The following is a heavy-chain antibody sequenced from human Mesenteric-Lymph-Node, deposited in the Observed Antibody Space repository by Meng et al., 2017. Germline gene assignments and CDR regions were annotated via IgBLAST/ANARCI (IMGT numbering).Heavy chain of an antibody. D-gene: IGHD3-10*01. Sequence: VQWVEFGGGVFQPGGSLRLYCAASGFTLRSYWMHWARQAPGKGMVWVSRINSDGSSTSYADSVKGRFTISRDNAKNTLYLQMNSLRAEDTAVYYCASGYGSGSCFDYWGQGTLVTVSS. CDR2: INSDGSST. CDR3: ASGYGSGSCFDY. J-gene: IGHJ4*02. V-gene: IGHV3-74*01. CDR1: GFTLRSYW.